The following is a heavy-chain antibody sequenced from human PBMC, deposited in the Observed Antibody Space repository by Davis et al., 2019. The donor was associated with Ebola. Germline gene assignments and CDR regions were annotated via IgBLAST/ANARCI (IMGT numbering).Heavy chain of an antibody. CDR2: IWYDGSNK. V-gene: IGHV3-30*02. Sequence: GGSLRLSCAASGFTFSSYGMHWVRQAPGKGLEWVAVIWYDGSNKYYADSVKGRFTISRDNSKNTLYLQMNSLRAEDTAVYYCARGNYCSSTSCYGKGDFDPWGQGTLVTVSS. CDR3: ARGNYCSSTSCYGKGDFDP. J-gene: IGHJ5*02. CDR1: GFTFSSYG. D-gene: IGHD2-2*01.